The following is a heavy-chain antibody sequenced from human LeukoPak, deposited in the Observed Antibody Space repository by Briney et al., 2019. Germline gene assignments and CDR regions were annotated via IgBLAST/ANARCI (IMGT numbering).Heavy chain of an antibody. V-gene: IGHV3-7*03. J-gene: IGHJ6*02. CDR2: VNRDGSET. Sequence: GGSLRLSCAASGFTLSNHWMTWVRQVPGRGLEWVANVNRDGSETYYLDSVKGRFTISKDNAKNSLYLQMNSLRAEDTALYHCARNNGMDVWGQGTTVIVSS. CDR3: ARNNGMDV. CDR1: GFTLSNHW.